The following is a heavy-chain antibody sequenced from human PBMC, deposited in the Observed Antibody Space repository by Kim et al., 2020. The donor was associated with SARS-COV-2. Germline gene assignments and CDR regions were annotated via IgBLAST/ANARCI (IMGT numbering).Heavy chain of an antibody. V-gene: IGHV3-7*01. Sequence: GGSLRLSCAASEPTYWMSWVRQAPGKGLEWVAKIGQYGHKIDYVDSVKGRFTISRDNAKKSLYLQMNSLKAEDTAVYYCVTDSGWFTFPQWGQGTLVTVS. CDR1: EPTYW. D-gene: IGHD6-19*01. CDR2: IGQYGHKI. CDR3: VTDSGWFTFPQ. J-gene: IGHJ1*01.